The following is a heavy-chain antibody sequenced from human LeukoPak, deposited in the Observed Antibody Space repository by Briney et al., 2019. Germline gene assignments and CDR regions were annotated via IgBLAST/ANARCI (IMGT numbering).Heavy chain of an antibody. Sequence: GGSLRLSCAASGFTFSSYAMSWVRQAPGKGLEWVSTISSSGGSTYYADSVKGRFTISRDSSKNTLYLQMNSLRVEGTAVYYCARVAKYYYGSETYYFFEHWGQGTPVTASS. V-gene: IGHV3-23*01. CDR1: GFTFSSYA. D-gene: IGHD3-10*01. CDR2: ISSSGGST. J-gene: IGHJ4*02. CDR3: ARVAKYYYGSETYYFFEH.